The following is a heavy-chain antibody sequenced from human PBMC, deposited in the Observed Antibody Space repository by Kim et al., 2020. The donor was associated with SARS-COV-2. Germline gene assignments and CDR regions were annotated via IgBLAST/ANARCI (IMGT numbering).Heavy chain of an antibody. CDR1: GFTFSSYA. J-gene: IGHJ6*02. V-gene: IGHV3-7*03. CDR3: ARARGMDV. Sequence: GGSLRLSCAASGFTFSSYAMTWVRQAPWKGLEWVANINQDGSEKYYVDSVKGRCTISRDNAKNSLYLQMNSLRAEDTAEYDCARARGMDVWGQVTTVTVS. CDR2: INQDGSEK.